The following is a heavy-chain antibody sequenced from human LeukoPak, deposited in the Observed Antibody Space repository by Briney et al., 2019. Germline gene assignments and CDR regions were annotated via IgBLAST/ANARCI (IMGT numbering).Heavy chain of an antibody. Sequence: ASVKVSCKASGYTFNGYYMHWVRQAPGQGLEWMGWINPNSGGTNYAQKFQGRVTMTRDTSISTAYMELSRLRSDDTAVYYCARDLGDLYYDILAGYQEPDDYWGQGTLVTVSS. CDR3: ARDLGDLYYDILAGYQEPDDY. D-gene: IGHD3-9*01. J-gene: IGHJ4*02. V-gene: IGHV1-2*02. CDR2: INPNSGGT. CDR1: GYTFNGYY.